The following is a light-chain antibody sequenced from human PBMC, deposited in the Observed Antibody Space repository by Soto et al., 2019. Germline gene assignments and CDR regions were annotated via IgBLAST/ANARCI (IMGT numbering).Light chain of an antibody. CDR2: EVS. CDR1: SSDVGGYNY. Sequence: QSALTQPASVSGSPGQSITISCTGTSSDVGGYNYVSWYQQHPGKAPKLIIYEVSSRPSGVSNRFSGSKSGNTASLTISGLKAEDEADYHCGAYTSSNTRVFGTGTKVTVL. V-gene: IGLV2-14*01. J-gene: IGLJ1*01. CDR3: GAYTSSNTRV.